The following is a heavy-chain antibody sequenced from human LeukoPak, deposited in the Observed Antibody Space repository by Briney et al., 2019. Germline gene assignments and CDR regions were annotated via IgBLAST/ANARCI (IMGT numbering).Heavy chain of an antibody. V-gene: IGHV1-2*02. CDR2: INSNSGGT. Sequence: ASVKVSCKASGYTFTGYYMHWVRQAPGQGLEWMGWINSNSGGTNYAQKFQGRVTMTRDTSISTAYMELSRLRSDDTAVYYCARRVRGVMEDAFDIWGQGTMVTVSS. J-gene: IGHJ3*02. CDR3: ARRVRGVMEDAFDI. D-gene: IGHD3-10*01. CDR1: GYTFTGYY.